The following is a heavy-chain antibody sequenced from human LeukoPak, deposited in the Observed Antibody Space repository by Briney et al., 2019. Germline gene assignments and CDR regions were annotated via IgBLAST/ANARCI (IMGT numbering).Heavy chain of an antibody. D-gene: IGHD3-10*01. CDR1: GGSISSYY. CDR3: ARVTTMVRGYAFDI. CDR2: IYTSGST. Sequence: PSETLSLTCTVSGGSISSYYWSWIRQPAGKGLEWIGRIYTSGSTNYNPSLKSRVTMSVDTSKNQFSLKLSSVTAADTAVYYCARVTTMVRGYAFDIWGQGTMVTVSS. J-gene: IGHJ3*02. V-gene: IGHV4-4*07.